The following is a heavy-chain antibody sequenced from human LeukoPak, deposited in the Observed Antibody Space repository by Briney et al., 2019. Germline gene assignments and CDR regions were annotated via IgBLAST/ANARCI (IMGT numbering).Heavy chain of an antibody. CDR3: AKVPEPVVTVWYFDL. D-gene: IGHD2-21*02. CDR2: ISGSGGST. Sequence: GGSLRLSCAASGFTFSSYAMSWVRQAPGKGLEWVSAISGSGGSTYYADSVKGRFTISRDNSKNTLYLQMNSLRAEDTAVYYCAKVPEPVVTVWYFDLWGRGTLVTVSS. V-gene: IGHV3-23*01. J-gene: IGHJ2*01. CDR1: GFTFSSYA.